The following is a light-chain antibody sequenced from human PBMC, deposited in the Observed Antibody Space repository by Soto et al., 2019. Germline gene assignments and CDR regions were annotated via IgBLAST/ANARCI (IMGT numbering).Light chain of an antibody. CDR3: HSYDFSLSGPV. CDR2: DNN. Sequence: QSVLTQPHSVSGAPGQRVTISCTGSSSNIGAGYDVHWYQQLPGTAPKVLIYDNNNRPSGVPDRFSGSKSRTSASLAITGLQAEYEADYYCHSYDFSLSGPVFGGGTKLTVL. CDR1: SSNIGAGYD. V-gene: IGLV1-40*01. J-gene: IGLJ2*01.